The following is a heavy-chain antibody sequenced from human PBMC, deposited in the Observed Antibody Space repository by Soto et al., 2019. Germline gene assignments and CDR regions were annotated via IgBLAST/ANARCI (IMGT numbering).Heavy chain of an antibody. J-gene: IGHJ4*02. D-gene: IGHD2-15*01. V-gene: IGHV2-5*02. CDR3: AHRRVVGSSGVFFDS. CDR2: ISWDDDE. CDR1: GFSLSTSGVA. Sequence: QITLKESGPTLVKPTQSLTLTCTFSGFSLSTSGVAVGWLRQPPGRALEWLALISWDDDERYSPSLTARLTIAKDTSKNQVVLTMINMGPVDTATYYCAHRRVVGSSGVFFDSWGQGTLGTVSS.